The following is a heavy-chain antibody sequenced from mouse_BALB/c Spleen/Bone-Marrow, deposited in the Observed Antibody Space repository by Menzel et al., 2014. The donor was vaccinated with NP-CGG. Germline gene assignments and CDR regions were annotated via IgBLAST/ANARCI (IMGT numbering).Heavy chain of an antibody. D-gene: IGHD1-1*01. Sequence: EVNVVESGGGLVQPGGSLKLSCAASGFDFSRYWMSWVRQAPGKGLDWIGEINPDSSTINYRPSLKDKFIISRDNAKNTLYLQMSKVRSEDTALYYCARLNYYGNLFVWGAGTTVTVSS. V-gene: IGHV4-1*02. CDR3: ARLNYYGNLFV. J-gene: IGHJ1*01. CDR1: GFDFSRYW. CDR2: INPDSSTI.